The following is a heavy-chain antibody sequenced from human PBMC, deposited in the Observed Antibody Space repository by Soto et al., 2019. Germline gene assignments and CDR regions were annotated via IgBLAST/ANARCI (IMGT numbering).Heavy chain of an antibody. CDR3: ARAPVVTATGTDY. V-gene: IGHV3-23*01. D-gene: IGHD2-21*02. CDR2: ISGSGGST. J-gene: IGHJ4*02. Sequence: GGSLRLSCAASGFTFSSYAMSWVRQAPGKGLEWVSAISGSGGSTYYADSVKGRFTISRDNAKNSLYLQMNSLRAEDTAVYYCARAPVVTATGTDYWGQGTLVTVSS. CDR1: GFTFSSYA.